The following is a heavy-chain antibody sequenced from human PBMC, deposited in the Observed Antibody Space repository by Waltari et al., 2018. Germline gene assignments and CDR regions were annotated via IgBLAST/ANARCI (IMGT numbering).Heavy chain of an antibody. Sequence: QVQLQESGPGLVKPSETLSLTCTVSGGSISSYYWSWIRQPAGRGLEWIGRIYTSGSTNYHPSLQSRVTMSVDTSKNQFSLKLSSVTAADTAVYYCARARSGGGVYYFDYWGQGTLVTVSS. J-gene: IGHJ4*02. D-gene: IGHD2-21*01. CDR2: IYTSGST. CDR3: ARARSGGGVYYFDY. V-gene: IGHV4-4*07. CDR1: GGSISSYY.